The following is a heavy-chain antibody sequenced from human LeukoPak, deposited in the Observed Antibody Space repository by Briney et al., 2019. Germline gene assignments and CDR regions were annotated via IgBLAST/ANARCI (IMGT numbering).Heavy chain of an antibody. V-gene: IGHV3-66*01. D-gene: IGHD6-13*01. CDR3: ARDSSNWFLFDY. J-gene: IGHJ4*02. CDR2: IYSGGST. CDR1: GFTVSSNY. Sequence: GGSLRLSCAASGFTVSSNYMNWVRQAPGKGLEWVSVIYSGGSTYYADSVKGRFTISRDNSKNTVYLQMNSPRAEDTAVYYCARDSSNWFLFDYWGQGTLVTVSS.